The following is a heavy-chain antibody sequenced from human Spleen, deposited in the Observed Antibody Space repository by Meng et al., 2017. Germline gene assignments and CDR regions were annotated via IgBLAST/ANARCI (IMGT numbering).Heavy chain of an antibody. V-gene: IGHV3-23*01. CDR2: ISNNGDT. CDR1: GFTLSNYG. D-gene: IGHD2-15*01. Sequence: GGSLRLSCRTSGFTLSNYGMSWVRQAPGKGPEWVATISNNGDTHYADSMMGRFIISRDDSKNTLFLQVSGLRAEDTAVYYCARDCCSEIGPIDYWGQGTLVTVSS. J-gene: IGHJ4*02. CDR3: ARDCCSEIGPIDY.